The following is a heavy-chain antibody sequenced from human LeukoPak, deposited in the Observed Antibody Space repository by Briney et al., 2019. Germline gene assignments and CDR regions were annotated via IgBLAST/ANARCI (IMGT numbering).Heavy chain of an antibody. D-gene: IGHD3-10*01. Sequence: PSETLSLTCTVSGGSISSGSYYWSWIRQPAGKGLEWIGRIYTSGSTNYNPSLKSRVTISVDTSKNQFSLKLSSVTAADTAVYYCARLRRPMVRGVILYYYYYMDVWGKGTTVTISS. CDR3: ARLRRPMVRGVILYYYYYMDV. CDR2: IYTSGST. CDR1: GGSISSGSYY. J-gene: IGHJ6*03. V-gene: IGHV4-61*02.